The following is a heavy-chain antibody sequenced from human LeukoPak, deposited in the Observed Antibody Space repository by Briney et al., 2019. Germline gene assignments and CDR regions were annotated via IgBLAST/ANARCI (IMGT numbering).Heavy chain of an antibody. CDR2: MSYDGSTE. D-gene: IGHD6-19*01. Sequence: GGSLRLSCAASGFTFSSFAMHWVRQAPGKGLEWVAVMSYDGSTENYADSVTGRFTISRDNSKNTLYLQMNSLRPEDTAVYYCARDCRGITVAGTDYWGQGTLVTVSS. CDR1: GFTFSSFA. V-gene: IGHV3-30*04. J-gene: IGHJ4*02. CDR3: ARDCRGITVAGTDY.